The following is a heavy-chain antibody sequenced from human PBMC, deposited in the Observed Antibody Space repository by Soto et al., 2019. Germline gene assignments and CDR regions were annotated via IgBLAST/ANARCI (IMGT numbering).Heavy chain of an antibody. Sequence: QVQLQESGPGLVKPSQTLSLTCTVSGGSISSGGYYWSWIRQHPGKGLEWIGYIYYSGSTYYNRSLKSRVTIAVDTSKNQFALKLSSVTAADTAVYYCARVPSNSYGHHFDYWGQGTLVTVSS. D-gene: IGHD5-18*01. CDR1: GGSISSGGYY. CDR2: IYYSGST. J-gene: IGHJ4*02. CDR3: ARVPSNSYGHHFDY. V-gene: IGHV4-31*03.